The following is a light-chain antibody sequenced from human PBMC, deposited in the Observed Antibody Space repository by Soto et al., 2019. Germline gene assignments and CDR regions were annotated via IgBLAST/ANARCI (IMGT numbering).Light chain of an antibody. Sequence: VLTQPPSVSGAPGQRVTISCTGSSSNIGAGYDVHWYQQLPGTAPKLLIYGNSNRPSGVPDRFSGSKSGTSASLAITGLQAEDEADYYCQSYDSSLSALVFGGGTKVTVL. CDR3: QSYDSSLSALV. CDR2: GNS. J-gene: IGLJ2*01. V-gene: IGLV1-40*01. CDR1: SSNIGAGYD.